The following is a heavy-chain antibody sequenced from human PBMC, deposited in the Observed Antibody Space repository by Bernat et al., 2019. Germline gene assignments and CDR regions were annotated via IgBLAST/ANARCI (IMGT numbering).Heavy chain of an antibody. Sequence: QVQLVQSGAEVKKPGSSVKVSCKASGGTFSSYAISWVRQAPGQGLEWMGRIIPILGIANYAQKFQGRVTITADKSTSTAYMELSSLRSEDTAVYYCASHDEYCTNGVGYHYWGQGTLVTVSS. CDR3: ASHDEYCTNGVGYHY. V-gene: IGHV1-69*04. CDR2: IIPILGIA. J-gene: IGHJ4*02. CDR1: GGTFSSYA. D-gene: IGHD2-8*01.